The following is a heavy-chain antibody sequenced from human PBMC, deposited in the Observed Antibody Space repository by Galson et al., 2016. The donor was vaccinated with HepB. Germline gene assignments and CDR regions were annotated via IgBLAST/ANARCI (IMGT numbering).Heavy chain of an antibody. D-gene: IGHD1-26*01. CDR1: GGSISTTHFY. J-gene: IGHJ4*02. Sequence: SETLSLTCTVSGGSISTTHFYWGWIRQPPGKGLEWLGSMSSSGSTYYNPSLKSRVSISLDTSKNQFSLNLGSVTAADTAVFFCTRSDSGPYPEYFDYWGQGTLVAVSS. CDR3: TRSDSGPYPEYFDY. V-gene: IGHV4-39*07. CDR2: MSSSGST.